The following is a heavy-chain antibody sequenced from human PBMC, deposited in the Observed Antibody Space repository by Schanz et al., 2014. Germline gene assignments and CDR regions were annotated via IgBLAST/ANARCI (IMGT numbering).Heavy chain of an antibody. D-gene: IGHD3-22*01. J-gene: IGHJ4*02. V-gene: IGHV3-NL1*01. CDR2: VHPGGST. Sequence: VQLVESGGDLVQPGGSLRLSCSASGFTFSTFAMHWVRQAPGKGLEWVSFVHPGGSTYYPDSVKGRFTISRDSSKNTLFLQMNSLRVEDSAIYYCAKDISDTSGKDDYWGQGTLVTVSS. CDR1: GFTFSTFA. CDR3: AKDISDTSGKDDY.